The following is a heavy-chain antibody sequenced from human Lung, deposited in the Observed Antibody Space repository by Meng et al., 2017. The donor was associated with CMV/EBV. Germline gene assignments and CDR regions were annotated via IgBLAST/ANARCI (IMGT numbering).Heavy chain of an antibody. CDR2: ISSTGYL. CDR3: AGPDDKGSSPHDPFDI. D-gene: IGHD1-1*01. Sequence: SETLSLTXTVPGASISSNYCSWSRRPPGKGLEYIGSISSTGYLEYSPSLNGRVTISLDTSKNHFSLKLTSVTAADTAMYYCAGPDDKGSSPHDPFDIWGQGTMVTVSS. J-gene: IGHJ3*02. V-gene: IGHV4-59*01. CDR1: GASISSNY.